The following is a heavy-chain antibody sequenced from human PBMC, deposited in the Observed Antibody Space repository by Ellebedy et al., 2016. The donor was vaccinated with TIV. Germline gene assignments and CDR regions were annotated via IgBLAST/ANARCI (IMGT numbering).Heavy chain of an antibody. D-gene: IGHD3-10*01. CDR2: ISSDSSDL. Sequence: GESLKISCAASGFSFSSYIMNWVRQAPEKAPAWVSSISSDSSDLSYADSGKGRFTISRDNAKNLLYLQMNTLGVEDTAVYYCAAGSREYWFDPWGQGTLVTVSS. V-gene: IGHV3-21*01. CDR1: GFSFSSYI. CDR3: AAGSREYWFDP. J-gene: IGHJ5*02.